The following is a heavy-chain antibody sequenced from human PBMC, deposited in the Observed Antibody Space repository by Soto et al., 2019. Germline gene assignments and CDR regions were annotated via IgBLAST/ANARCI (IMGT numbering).Heavy chain of an antibody. CDR1: GGSISSYY. CDR2: IYYSGST. CDR3: ARAPGYSYGYVPYYYYGMDV. D-gene: IGHD5-18*01. V-gene: IGHV4-59*01. J-gene: IGHJ6*02. Sequence: SETLSLTCTVSGGSISSYYWSWIRQPPGKGLEWIGYIYYSGSTNYNPSLKSRVTISVDTSKNQFSLKLSSVTAADTAVYYCARAPGYSYGYVPYYYYGMDVWGQGTTVTVSS.